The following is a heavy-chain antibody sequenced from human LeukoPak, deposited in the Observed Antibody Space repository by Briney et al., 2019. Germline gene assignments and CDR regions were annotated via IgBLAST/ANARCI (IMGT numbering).Heavy chain of an antibody. CDR1: GGSISSYY. Sequence: SETLSLTCTVSGGSISSYYWSWIRQPPGKGLEWIGYIYYSGSTNYNPSLKSRVTISVDTSKNQFSLKLSSVTAADTAVYYCARGTPFTMNYYFDYWGQGTLVTVSS. V-gene: IGHV4-59*08. J-gene: IGHJ4*02. D-gene: IGHD3-22*01. CDR3: ARGTPFTMNYYFDY. CDR2: IYYSGST.